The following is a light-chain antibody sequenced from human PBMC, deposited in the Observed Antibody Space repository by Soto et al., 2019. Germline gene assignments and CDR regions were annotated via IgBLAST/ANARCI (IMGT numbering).Light chain of an antibody. CDR2: DAS. Sequence: EIVMTQSPVTLSLSPGDTATLSCRASHDVTRRLAWYQVKHGQAPRLLIYDASTRATGLPARFSGTGSGTEFPLTISSLQSEDFAVYYCQHYTNWPLTFGGGTKVEI. V-gene: IGKV3-15*01. CDR1: HDVTRR. J-gene: IGKJ4*01. CDR3: QHYTNWPLT.